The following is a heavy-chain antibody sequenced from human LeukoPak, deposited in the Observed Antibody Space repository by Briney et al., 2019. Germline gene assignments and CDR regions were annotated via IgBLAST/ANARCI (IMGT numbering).Heavy chain of an antibody. CDR1: GFTFSSYA. CDR3: AKDRSSGWYDAFDI. D-gene: IGHD6-19*01. J-gene: IGHJ3*02. Sequence: PGGSLRLSRAASGFTFSSYAMSWVRQAPGKGLEWVSSISGSGSSTYYSDSVKGRFTISRDNSKNTLYLQLNSLRAEDTAVYYCAKDRSSGWYDAFDIWGQGTMVIVSS. CDR2: ISGSGSST. V-gene: IGHV3-23*01.